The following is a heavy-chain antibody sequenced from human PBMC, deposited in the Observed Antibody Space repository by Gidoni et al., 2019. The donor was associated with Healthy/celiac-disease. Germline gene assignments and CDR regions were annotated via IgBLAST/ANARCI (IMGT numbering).Heavy chain of an antibody. Sequence: EVQLVESGGGLVKPGGSLRLSCAASGFTFSSYSMNWVRQAPGKGLEWVSSISSSSSYIYYADSVKGRFTISRDNAKNSLYLQMNSLRAEDTAVYYCARDAPRAYSSREGFDYWGQGTLVTVSS. D-gene: IGHD6-13*01. CDR1: GFTFSSYS. J-gene: IGHJ4*02. V-gene: IGHV3-21*01. CDR2: ISSSSSYI. CDR3: ARDAPRAYSSREGFDY.